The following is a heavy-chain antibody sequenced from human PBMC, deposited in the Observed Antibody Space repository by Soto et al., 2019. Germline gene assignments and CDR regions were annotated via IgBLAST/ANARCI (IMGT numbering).Heavy chain of an antibody. Sequence: EASVKVSCKASGYTFTSYGISWVLQAPGQGLEWMGWISAYNGNTNYAQKLQGRVTMTTDTSTSTAYMELRSLRSDDTAVYYCARVRYYDSSGPTSTDAFDIWGQGTMVTVSS. CDR1: GYTFTSYG. V-gene: IGHV1-18*01. CDR3: ARVRYYDSSGPTSTDAFDI. J-gene: IGHJ3*02. CDR2: ISAYNGNT. D-gene: IGHD3-22*01.